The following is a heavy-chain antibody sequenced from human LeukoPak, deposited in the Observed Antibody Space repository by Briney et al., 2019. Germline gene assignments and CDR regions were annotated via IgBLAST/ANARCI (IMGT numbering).Heavy chain of an antibody. D-gene: IGHD4/OR15-4a*01. CDR3: ARDCDYGPSSFDS. Sequence: GASVKVSCKASGYPFITYAISWVRQAPGQGLEWMGWISPHNGDTDYVQNLQDRITMTTDTSTSTVYLELRSLRSDDTAVYYCARDCDYGPSSFDSWGQGTLITVSS. CDR1: GYPFITYA. J-gene: IGHJ4*02. CDR2: ISPHNGDT. V-gene: IGHV1-18*01.